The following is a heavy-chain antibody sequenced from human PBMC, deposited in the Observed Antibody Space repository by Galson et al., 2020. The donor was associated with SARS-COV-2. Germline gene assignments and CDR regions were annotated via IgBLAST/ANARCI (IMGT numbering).Heavy chain of an antibody. CDR2: ISPNSGAT. CDR3: AKNAVSATANWFDP. J-gene: IGHJ5*02. CDR1: GYTFTDSF. Sequence: ASVKVSCKASGYTFTDSFIHWVRQAPGQGLEWMGWISPNSGATNYAQKFQGRVTMTSDTSINTAYMELSRLRSDDTAVYYCAKNAVSATANWFDPWGQGTLVTVSS. V-gene: IGHV1-2*02. D-gene: IGHD2-21*02.